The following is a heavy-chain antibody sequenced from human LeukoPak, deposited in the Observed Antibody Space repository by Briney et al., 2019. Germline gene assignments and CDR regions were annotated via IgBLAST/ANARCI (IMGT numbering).Heavy chain of an antibody. D-gene: IGHD3-9*01. CDR1: GFTFSDHY. V-gene: IGHV3-11*04. CDR2: FSSSGSTI. Sequence: AGSLRLSCAVSGFTFSDHYLSWIRQAPGKGLEWVSYFSSSGSTIYYADPVTTRYNHSRDNPKNLPDVQMNSLRAEDTAVYYCARDSVPDGSFNWTIVYTHSQWFDTWGQGTMVTVSS. CDR3: ARDSVPDGSFNWTIVYTHSQWFDT. J-gene: IGHJ5*01.